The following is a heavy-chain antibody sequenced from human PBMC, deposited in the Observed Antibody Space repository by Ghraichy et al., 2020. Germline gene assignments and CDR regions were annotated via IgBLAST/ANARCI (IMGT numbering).Heavy chain of an antibody. CDR2: IKQDGSEK. J-gene: IGHJ4*02. V-gene: IGHV3-7*01. CDR3: ARGRSPSGLLFDY. CDR1: GFTFSSYW. D-gene: IGHD3-3*01. Sequence: GGSLRLSCAASGFTFSSYWMSWVRQAPGKGLEWVANIKQDGSEKYYVDSVKGRFTISRDNAKNSLYLQMNSLRAEDTAVYYCARGRSPSGLLFDYWGQGTLVTVSS.